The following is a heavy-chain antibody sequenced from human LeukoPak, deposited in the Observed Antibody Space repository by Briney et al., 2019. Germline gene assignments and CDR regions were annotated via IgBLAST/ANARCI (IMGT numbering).Heavy chain of an antibody. V-gene: IGHV4-61*10. Sequence: SQTLSLTCTVSGGSISSGSYYWSWIRQPAGKGLEWIGYIYYSGSTNYNPSLKSRVTISVDTSKNQFSLKLSSVTAADTAVYYCARVRLDYYGSGSPDYFDYWGQGTLVTVSS. D-gene: IGHD3-10*01. J-gene: IGHJ4*02. CDR2: IYYSGST. CDR3: ARVRLDYYGSGSPDYFDY. CDR1: GGSISSGSYY.